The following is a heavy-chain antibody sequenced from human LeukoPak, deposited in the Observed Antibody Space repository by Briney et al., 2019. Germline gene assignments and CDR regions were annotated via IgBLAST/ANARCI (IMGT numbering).Heavy chain of an antibody. V-gene: IGHV3-53*01. CDR3: ARWDHGAPLGY. D-gene: IGHD1-26*01. CDR2: IFTVGNT. J-gene: IGHJ4*02. CDR1: GFTVSNNY. Sequence: GGSLRLSCAASGFTVSNNYMSRVRQAPGKGLEWVSAIFTVGNTYYADSVKGRFTISRDNSKNTLYLQMNSLRVEDTAVYYCARWDHGAPLGYWGQGTLVTVSS.